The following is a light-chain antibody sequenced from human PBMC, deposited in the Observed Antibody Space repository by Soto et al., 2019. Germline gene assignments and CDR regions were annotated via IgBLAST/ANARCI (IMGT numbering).Light chain of an antibody. CDR3: QQYNNCPLT. CDR2: GAS. Sequence: EIVMTQSPATLSVSPGERATLSCRASQSVSSNLAWYQQKPGQAPRLLIYGASTRATGIPARFSGSGSGTEFTLTISSLQSQDFAVYYCQQYNNCPLTFGQGTTV. V-gene: IGKV3-15*01. CDR1: QSVSSN. J-gene: IGKJ1*01.